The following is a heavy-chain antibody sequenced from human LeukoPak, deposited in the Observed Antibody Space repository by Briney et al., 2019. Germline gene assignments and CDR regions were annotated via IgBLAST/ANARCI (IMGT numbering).Heavy chain of an antibody. CDR3: ARGYSLDY. Sequence: PSETLSLTCTVSGGSISSYYWSWIRQPPGKGLEWIGYIYYSGSTNYNPSLKSRVTISVDTSKNQFSLKLSSVTAADTAVYYCARGYSLDYWGQGTLVTVSS. CDR2: IYYSGST. CDR1: GGSISSYY. V-gene: IGHV4-59*08. J-gene: IGHJ4*02. D-gene: IGHD5-18*01.